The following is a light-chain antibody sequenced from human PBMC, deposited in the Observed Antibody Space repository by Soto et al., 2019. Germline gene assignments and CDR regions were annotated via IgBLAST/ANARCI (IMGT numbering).Light chain of an antibody. CDR1: SSDVGGYKY. CDR3: SSYAGSNNFV. CDR2: EVS. Sequence: QSSLTQPASVSESPGQSITISCTGTSSDVGGYKYVSWYQQHPGKAPKLMIYEVSNRPSGVSNRFSGSKSGNTASLTVSGLQAEDEADYYCSSYAGSNNFVFGTGTKLTVL. V-gene: IGLV2-14*01. J-gene: IGLJ1*01.